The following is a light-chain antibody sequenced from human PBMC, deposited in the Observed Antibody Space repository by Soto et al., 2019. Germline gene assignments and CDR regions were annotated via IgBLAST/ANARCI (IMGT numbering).Light chain of an antibody. CDR2: RNN. J-gene: IGLJ1*01. Sequence: QSVLTQPASASGTPGRRVTLSCSGSSSNIGSNYVYWYQQLPGTAPRLLIFRNNQRPSGVPDRFSGSKSGTSAPLAISGPRSEDQADYYCAAWDDSLSGQVFGTGTKVTVL. V-gene: IGLV1-47*01. CDR1: SSNIGSNY. CDR3: AAWDDSLSGQV.